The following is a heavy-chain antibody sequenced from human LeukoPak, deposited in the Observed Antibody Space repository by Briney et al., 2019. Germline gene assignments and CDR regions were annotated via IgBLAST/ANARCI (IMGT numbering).Heavy chain of an antibody. CDR2: IYYSGTT. J-gene: IGHJ6*03. CDR3: AREGKITMVRGVIRYYYMDV. V-gene: IGHV4-59*12. CDR1: GASIDSYY. D-gene: IGHD3-10*01. Sequence: SETLSLTCTISGASIDSYYWSWIRQPPGKGREWIGYIYYSGTTNYNPSLKSRVTISVDTSKNQFSLKLSSVTAADTAVYYCAREGKITMVRGVIRYYYMDVWGKGTTVTISS.